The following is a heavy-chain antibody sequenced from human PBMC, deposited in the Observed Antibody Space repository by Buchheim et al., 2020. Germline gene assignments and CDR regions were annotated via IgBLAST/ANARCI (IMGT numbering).Heavy chain of an antibody. V-gene: IGHV3-23*01. Sequence: EVQLLESGGGLARPGGSLRLSCAGSGFTSTSYGMSWVRQAPGRGLEWVAGISGSGFGTWYADSVKGRFTISRDHSKNTLYLQMDSLRVEDTAVYYCAKDGGKTSWGISPLYYFDHWGQGSL. D-gene: IGHD7-27*01. CDR1: GFTSTSYG. CDR2: ISGSGFGT. CDR3: AKDGGKTSWGISPLYYFDH. J-gene: IGHJ4*02.